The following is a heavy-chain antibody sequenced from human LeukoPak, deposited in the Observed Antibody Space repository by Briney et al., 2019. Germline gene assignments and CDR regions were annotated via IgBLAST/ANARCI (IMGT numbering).Heavy chain of an antibody. V-gene: IGHV3-21*01. CDR1: GFTFSSYS. D-gene: IGHD3-3*01. CDR3: ARGGSVVLRFLEWLLQPFDY. Sequence: GGSLRLSCAASGFTFSSYSMNWVRQAPGKGLEWVSSISSSSSYIYYADSVKGRFTISRDNSRNTLYLQMNSLRAEDTAVYYCARGGSVVLRFLEWLLQPFDYWGQGTLVTVSS. J-gene: IGHJ4*02. CDR2: ISSSSSYI.